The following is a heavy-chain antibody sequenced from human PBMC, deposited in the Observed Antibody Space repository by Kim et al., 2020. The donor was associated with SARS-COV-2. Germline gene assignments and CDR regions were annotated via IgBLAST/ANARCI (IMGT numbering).Heavy chain of an antibody. Sequence: YSPSFQGQVTISADKSISTAYLQWSSLKASDTAMYYCARHALGDGFGIDYWGQGTLVTVSS. J-gene: IGHJ4*02. CDR3: ARHALGDGFGIDY. D-gene: IGHD3-16*01. V-gene: IGHV5-51*01.